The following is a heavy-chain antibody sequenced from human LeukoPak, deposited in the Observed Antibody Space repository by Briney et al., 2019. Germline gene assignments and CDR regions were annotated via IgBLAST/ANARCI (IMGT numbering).Heavy chain of an antibody. CDR3: ARDTLKYYYGSGSYFSFDY. D-gene: IGHD3-10*01. J-gene: IGHJ4*02. Sequence: ASMKVSCKASGYTFSGYYMHWVRQAPGQGLEWMGWINPNSGGTNYAQKFQGRVTMTRDTSISTAYMELSRLRSDDTAVYYCARDTLKYYYGSGSYFSFDYWGQGTLVTVSS. CDR1: GYTFSGYY. V-gene: IGHV1-2*02. CDR2: INPNSGGT.